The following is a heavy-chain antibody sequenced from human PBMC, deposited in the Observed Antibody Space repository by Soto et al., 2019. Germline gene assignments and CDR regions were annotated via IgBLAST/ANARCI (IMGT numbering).Heavy chain of an antibody. CDR3: AKVKAVAGSAFDS. CDR1: GFTFGTYT. CDR2: ISGSAATT. D-gene: IGHD6-19*01. J-gene: IGHJ5*01. V-gene: IGHV3-23*01. Sequence: EVHLLESGGGLVQPGESLRLSCAASGFTFGTYTMSWVRQAPGKGLEWAASISGSAATTFYADSVKGRFTISRDNSKNTLYLAMNSLRVDDTAVYYCAKVKAVAGSAFDSWGQGTLVTVST.